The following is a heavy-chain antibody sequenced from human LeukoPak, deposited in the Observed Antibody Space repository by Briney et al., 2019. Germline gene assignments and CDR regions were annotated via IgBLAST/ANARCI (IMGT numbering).Heavy chain of an antibody. J-gene: IGHJ3*02. CDR2: INSDGSST. D-gene: IGHD3-10*01. CDR3: ARAGKSYYYGSDSKGAFDI. CDR1: GFTFSSYW. Sequence: GGSLRLSCAASGFTFSSYWMHWVRQAPGKGLVWVSRINSDGSSTSYADSVKGRFTISRDNAKNTLYLQMNSLRAEDTAVYYCARAGKSYYYGSDSKGAFDIWGQGTMVTVSS. V-gene: IGHV3-74*01.